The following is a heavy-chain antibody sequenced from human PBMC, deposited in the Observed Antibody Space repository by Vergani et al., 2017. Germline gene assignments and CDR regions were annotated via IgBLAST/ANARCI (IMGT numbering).Heavy chain of an antibody. CDR3: ARDYSSGFNWFDP. CDR1: GFTFSSYS. V-gene: IGHV3-21*01. Sequence: EVQLVESGGGLVKPGGSLRLSCAASGFTFSSYSMNWVRQAPGKGLEWVSSISSSSSYIYYADSVKGRFTISRDNAKNSLYLQMNSLRAEDTAVYYCARDYSSGFNWFDPWGQGTLVTVSS. CDR2: ISSSSSYI. J-gene: IGHJ5*02. D-gene: IGHD3-10*01.